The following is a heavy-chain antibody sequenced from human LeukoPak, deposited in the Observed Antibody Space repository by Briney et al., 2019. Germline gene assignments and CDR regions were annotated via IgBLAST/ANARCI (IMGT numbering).Heavy chain of an antibody. CDR3: ARSYRCCAGIDY. CDR1: GFTFSSYS. D-gene: IGHD1-14*01. Sequence: GGSLRLSCAASGFTFSSYSMNWVRQAPGKGLEWVSSISSSSSYIYYADSVKGRFTISRGNAKNSLYLQMNSLRAEDTAVYYCARSYRCCAGIDYWGQGTLVTVSS. J-gene: IGHJ4*02. CDR2: ISSSSSYI. V-gene: IGHV3-21*01.